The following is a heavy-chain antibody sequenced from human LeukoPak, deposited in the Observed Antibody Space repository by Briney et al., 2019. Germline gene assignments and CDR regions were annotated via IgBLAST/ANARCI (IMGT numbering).Heavy chain of an antibody. V-gene: IGHV3-23*01. J-gene: IGHJ4*02. Sequence: GGSLRLSCAASGFTFSDYYMSWIRQAPGKGLEWVSAISGSGGSTYYADSVKGRFTISRDNSKNTLYLQMNSLRAEDTAVYYCAKDSVDIVVVPAAYLDYWGQGTLVTVSS. CDR2: ISGSGGST. CDR1: GFTFSDYY. D-gene: IGHD2-2*01. CDR3: AKDSVDIVVVPAAYLDY.